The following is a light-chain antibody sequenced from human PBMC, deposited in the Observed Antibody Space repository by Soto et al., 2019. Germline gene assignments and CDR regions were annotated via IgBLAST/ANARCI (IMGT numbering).Light chain of an antibody. Sequence: QSVPTQPASVSGSPGQSITISCTGTSSDVGGYNYVSWYQKHPGKAPKLMIYDVSNRPSGVSIRFSGSKSGNTASLTISGLQAEDEAEYYCSSYSTGTTLVVFGGGTKLTVL. CDR1: SSDVGGYNY. CDR3: SSYSTGTTLVV. J-gene: IGLJ2*01. CDR2: DVS. V-gene: IGLV2-14*01.